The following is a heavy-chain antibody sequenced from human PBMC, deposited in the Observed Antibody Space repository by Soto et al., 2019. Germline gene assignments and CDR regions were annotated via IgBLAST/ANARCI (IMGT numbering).Heavy chain of an antibody. CDR2: IWYDGSNK. CDR3: AREIGDYYYYYYMDV. J-gene: IGHJ6*03. CDR1: GFTFSSYG. D-gene: IGHD4-17*01. Sequence: QVQLVESGGGVVQPGRSLRLSCAASGFTFSSYGMHWVRQAPGKGLEWVAVIWYDGSNKYYADSVKGRFTISRDNSKNTLYLQMNSLRAEDTAVYYCAREIGDYYYYYYMDVWGKGTTVTVSS. V-gene: IGHV3-33*01.